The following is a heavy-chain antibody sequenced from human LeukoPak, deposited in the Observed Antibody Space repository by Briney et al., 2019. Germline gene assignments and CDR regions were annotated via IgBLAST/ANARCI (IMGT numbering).Heavy chain of an antibody. CDR3: ARGVQITGFDY. CDR2: TYYRSKWYN. J-gene: IGHJ4*02. Sequence: SQTLSLTCAISGDSVSSYSAAWHWIRQSPSRGLEWLGRTYYRSKWYNDYAVSVKSRTTIDPDTSKNQFSLHLNSVTPEDTGVYYCARGVQITGFDYWGQGTLVTVSS. V-gene: IGHV6-1*01. D-gene: IGHD5-24*01. CDR1: GDSVSSYSAA.